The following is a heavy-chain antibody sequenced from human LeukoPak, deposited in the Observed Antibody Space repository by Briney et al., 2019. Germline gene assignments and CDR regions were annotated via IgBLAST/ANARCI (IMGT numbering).Heavy chain of an antibody. CDR2: ISGSSRIYT. D-gene: IGHD1-26*01. CDR3: ARVGNSGSYFSPFDY. V-gene: IGHV3-11*06. J-gene: IGHJ4*02. Sequence: GGSLRLSCAASGFTFSIYAMSWIRQAPGKGLEWISYISGSSRIYTNYADSVKGRFTISRDNAKNSLYLQMNSLRAEDTAVYYCARVGNSGSYFSPFDYWGQGTLVTVSS. CDR1: GFTFSIYA.